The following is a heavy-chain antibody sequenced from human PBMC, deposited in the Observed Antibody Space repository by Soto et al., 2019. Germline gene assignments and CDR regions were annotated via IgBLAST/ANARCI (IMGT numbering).Heavy chain of an antibody. J-gene: IGHJ3*02. CDR2: ISGSGGST. V-gene: IGHV3-23*01. Sequence: GGSLRLSCSASGFTFSSYAMSWVRQAPGKGLEWVSAISGSGGSTYYADSVKGRFTISRDNSKNTLYLQMNSLRAEDTAVYYCAKGITMVRGAPDAFDIWGQGTVVTVSS. D-gene: IGHD3-10*01. CDR3: AKGITMVRGAPDAFDI. CDR1: GFTFSSYA.